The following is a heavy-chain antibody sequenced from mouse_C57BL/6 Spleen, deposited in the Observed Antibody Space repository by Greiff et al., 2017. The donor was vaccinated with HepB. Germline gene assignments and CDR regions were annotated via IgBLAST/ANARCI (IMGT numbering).Heavy chain of an antibody. CDR3: TRTGTSYWYFDV. CDR2: ISSGGDYI. Sequence: EVNVVESGEGLVKPGGSLKLSCAASGFTFSSYAMSWVRQTPEKRLEWVAYISSGGDYIYYADTVKGRFTISRDNARNTLYLQMSSLKSEDTAMYYCTRTGTSYWYFDVWGTGTTVTVSS. V-gene: IGHV5-9-1*02. CDR1: GFTFSSYA. J-gene: IGHJ1*03. D-gene: IGHD4-1*01.